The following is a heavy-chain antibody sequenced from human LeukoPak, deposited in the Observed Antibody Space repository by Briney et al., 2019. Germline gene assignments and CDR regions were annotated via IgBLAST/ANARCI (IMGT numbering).Heavy chain of an antibody. CDR1: GYXFTSYG. CDR3: ARGTVDSSTYYRI. CDR2: INSFNGNT. J-gene: IGHJ4*02. Sequence: ASVNVSCKASGYXFTSYGIYWVRQAPGQGREWLGRINSFNGNTKYAQNVQGRVTMTTDTSTSTAHMDLRSLRSDDTAVYYCARGTVDSSTYYRIWGQGTLVTVSS. D-gene: IGHD3-22*01. V-gene: IGHV1-18*01.